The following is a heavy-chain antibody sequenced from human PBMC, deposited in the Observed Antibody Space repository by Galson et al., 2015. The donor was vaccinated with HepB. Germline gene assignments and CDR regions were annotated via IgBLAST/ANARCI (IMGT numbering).Heavy chain of an antibody. D-gene: IGHD3-22*01. Sequence: SVKVSCKASGGTFSSYAISWVRQAPGQGLEWMGGIIPIFGTANYAQKFQGRVTITADESTSTAYMELSSLRSEDTAVYYCARGQRITMIVVVTGDAFDIWGQGTMVTVSS. V-gene: IGHV1-69*13. CDR3: ARGQRITMIVVVTGDAFDI. J-gene: IGHJ3*02. CDR2: IIPIFGTA. CDR1: GGTFSSYA.